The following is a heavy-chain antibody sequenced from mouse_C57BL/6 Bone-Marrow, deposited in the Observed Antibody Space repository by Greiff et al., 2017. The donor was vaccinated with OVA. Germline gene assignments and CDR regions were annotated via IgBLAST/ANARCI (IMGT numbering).Heavy chain of an antibody. J-gene: IGHJ2*01. D-gene: IGHD1-1*01. Sequence: QVQLKQPGAELVRPGSSVKLSCKASGYTFTSYWMHWVKQRPIQGLEWIGNIDPSDSETHYNQKFKDKATLTVDKSSSTAYMQLSSLTSEDSAVYYCALITTVVAPFDYWGQGTTLTVSS. V-gene: IGHV1-52*01. CDR2: IDPSDSET. CDR1: GYTFTSYW. CDR3: ALITTVVAPFDY.